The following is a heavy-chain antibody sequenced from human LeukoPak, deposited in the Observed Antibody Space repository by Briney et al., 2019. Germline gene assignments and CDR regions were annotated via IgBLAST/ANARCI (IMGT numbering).Heavy chain of an antibody. Sequence: GGSLRLSCAASGFTFSSYAMSWVRRAPGKGLEWVGRIKSKTDGGTTDYAAPVKGRFTISRDDSKNTLYLQMNSLKTEDTAVYYCTTDIGYGDPEFDYWGQGTLVTVSS. D-gene: IGHD4-17*01. CDR2: IKSKTDGGTT. V-gene: IGHV3-15*01. CDR1: GFTFSSYA. J-gene: IGHJ4*02. CDR3: TTDIGYGDPEFDY.